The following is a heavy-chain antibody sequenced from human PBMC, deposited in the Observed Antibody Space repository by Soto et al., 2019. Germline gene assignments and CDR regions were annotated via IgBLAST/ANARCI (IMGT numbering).Heavy chain of an antibody. Sequence: QVQLVESGGGVVQPGRSLRLSCAASGFTFSSYGRHWVRQATVKGLEWVAVIWYDGSNKYYADSVKGRFTISRDNSKNTLYLQMNSLRAEDTAVYYCARDRRVRSEIAYCGQGTLVTVSS. CDR2: IWYDGSNK. CDR1: GFTFSSYG. J-gene: IGHJ4*02. D-gene: IGHD1-26*01. V-gene: IGHV3-33*01. CDR3: ARDRRVRSEIAY.